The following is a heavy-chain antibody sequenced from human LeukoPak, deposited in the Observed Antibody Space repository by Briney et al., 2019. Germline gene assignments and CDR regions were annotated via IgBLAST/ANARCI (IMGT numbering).Heavy chain of an antibody. J-gene: IGHJ4*02. CDR1: GFTFSSYG. CDR3: AKAGSGYYYFDY. CDR2: ISYDGSNE. Sequence: PGGSLRLSCAASGFTFSSYGMHWVRQAPGKGLEWVAVISYDGSNEYYADSVKGRFTISRDNSKNTLYLQMNSLRAEDTAVFYCAKAGSGYYYFDYWGQGTLVTVSS. D-gene: IGHD3-22*01. V-gene: IGHV3-30*18.